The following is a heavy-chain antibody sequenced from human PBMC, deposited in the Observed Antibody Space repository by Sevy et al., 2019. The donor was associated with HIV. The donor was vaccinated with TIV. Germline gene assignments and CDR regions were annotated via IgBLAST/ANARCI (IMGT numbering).Heavy chain of an antibody. CDR3: ARDDYDDSGGSTSDYYYYYGMDV. V-gene: IGHV4-38-2*02. CDR2: IYHSGST. D-gene: IGHD3-22*01. CDR1: GYSISSGYY. J-gene: IGHJ6*02. Sequence: SETLSLTCTVSGYSISSGYYWGWIRQPPGKGLEWIGSIYHSGSTYYNPSLKSRFTISVDTSKNKFSLKLSSVTAADTAVYYWARDDYDDSGGSTSDYYYYYGMDVWGQGTTVTVSS.